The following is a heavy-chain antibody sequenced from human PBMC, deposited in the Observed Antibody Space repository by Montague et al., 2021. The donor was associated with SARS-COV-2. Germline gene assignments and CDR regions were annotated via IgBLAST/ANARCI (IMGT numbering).Heavy chain of an antibody. CDR1: GGSITVSRYD. V-gene: IGHV4-39*01. CDR3: ARHRANAGSFDI. D-gene: IGHD1-1*01. CDR2: VHYIGTT. J-gene: IGHJ3*02. Sequence: SETLSLTCTVSGGSITVSRYDWGWIRQPPGKGLEWIGSVHYIGTTSYNESLKGRLTISVDTSENQFSLRMTSVTASDTAVYYCARHRANAGSFDIWGHGTLVTVSS.